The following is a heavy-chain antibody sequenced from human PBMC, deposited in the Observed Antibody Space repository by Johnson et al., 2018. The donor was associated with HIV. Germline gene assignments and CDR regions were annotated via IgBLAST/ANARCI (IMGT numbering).Heavy chain of an antibody. D-gene: IGHD3-22*01. CDR1: GFTFSSFP. Sequence: QVQLVESGGGVVQPGTPLRLSCAASGFTFSSFPMHWVRQAPGKGLAWVAFISYFGTNKSYADSVKGRFTISRDNSKNTVFLQMSSLRSEDTAVYYCVRRFYDSSAFDVWGQGTVVTVSS. V-gene: IGHV3-30-3*01. CDR3: VRRFYDSSAFDV. CDR2: ISYFGTNK. J-gene: IGHJ3*01.